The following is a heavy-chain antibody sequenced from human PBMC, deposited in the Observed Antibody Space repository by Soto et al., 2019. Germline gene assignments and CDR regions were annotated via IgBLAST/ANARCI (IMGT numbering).Heavy chain of an antibody. CDR1: GFSLSSGYY. CDR2: IYHSGST. CDR3: ARGKCEPYYFDY. Sequence: PSETLSLTCVVSGFSLSSGYYWGWIRQPPGKGLECIGTIYHSGSTYYNPSLKSRVTISVDTSKNQFSLKLDSVTAADTAVYYCARGKCEPYYFDYWGQGTLVTVSS. J-gene: IGHJ4*02. V-gene: IGHV4-38-2*01.